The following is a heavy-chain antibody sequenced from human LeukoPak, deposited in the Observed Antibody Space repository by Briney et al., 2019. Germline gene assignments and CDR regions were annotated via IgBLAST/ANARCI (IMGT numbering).Heavy chain of an antibody. D-gene: IGHD2-21*01. CDR2: IYTSRST. V-gene: IGHV4-4*09. J-gene: IGHJ4*02. CDR3: ARRWGSPLGYYFDY. CDR1: GGSISSYY. Sequence: SETLSLTCTVSGGSISSYYWSWIRQPPGKGLEWIGYIYTSRSTNYNPSLKSRVTISVDTSKNQFSLKLSSVTAADTAVYYCARRWGSPLGYYFDYWGQGTLVTVSS.